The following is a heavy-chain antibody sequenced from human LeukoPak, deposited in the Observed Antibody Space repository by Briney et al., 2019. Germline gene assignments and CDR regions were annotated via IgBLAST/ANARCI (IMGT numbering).Heavy chain of an antibody. D-gene: IGHD1-1*01. CDR3: ARGPLAGTTEPQFDY. CDR2: INHSGST. J-gene: IGHJ4*02. Sequence: SETLPLTCAVYGGSFSGYYWSWIRQPPGKGLEWIGEINHSGSTNYNPSLKSRVTISVDTSKNQLSLKLSSVTAADTAVYYCARGPLAGTTEPQFDYWGQGTLATVSS. V-gene: IGHV4-34*01. CDR1: GGSFSGYY.